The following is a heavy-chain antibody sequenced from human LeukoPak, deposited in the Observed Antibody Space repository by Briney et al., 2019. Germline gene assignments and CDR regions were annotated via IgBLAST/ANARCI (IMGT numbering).Heavy chain of an antibody. V-gene: IGHV1-46*01. CDR3: ARDNSVGDIAWWFDP. J-gene: IGHJ5*02. D-gene: IGHD3-16*02. CDR2: INPSGGST. CDR1: GYTFTSHY. Sequence: ASVKVSCKASGYTFTSHYMHWVRQAPGQGLEWMGLINPSGGSTLYAQKFQGRVTMTRDMSTTTDYMELSSLRSEDTAVYYCARDNSVGDIAWWFDPWGQGTLVTVSS.